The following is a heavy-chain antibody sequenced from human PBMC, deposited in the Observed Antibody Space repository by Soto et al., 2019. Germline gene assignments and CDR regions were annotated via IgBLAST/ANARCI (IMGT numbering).Heavy chain of an antibody. Sequence: ASVKVSCKASGYTFTSYYMHWVRQAPGQGLEWKGIINPSGGSTSYAQKFQGRVTMTRDTSTSTVYMELSSLRSEDTAVYYCAGERIAAADPGAAYYYYGMDVWGQGTTVTVSS. D-gene: IGHD6-13*01. CDR3: AGERIAAADPGAAYYYYGMDV. V-gene: IGHV1-46*01. J-gene: IGHJ6*02. CDR1: GYTFTSYY. CDR2: INPSGGST.